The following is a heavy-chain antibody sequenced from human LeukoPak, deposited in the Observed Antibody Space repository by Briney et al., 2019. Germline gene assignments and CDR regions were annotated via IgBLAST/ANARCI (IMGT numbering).Heavy chain of an antibody. V-gene: IGHV3-21*01. CDR3: AKLLNEGTTYDH. CDR1: RFTFSDYS. J-gene: IGHJ4*02. D-gene: IGHD1-1*01. Sequence: GGSLRLSCAASRFTFSDYSMNWVRQAPGKGLQWVASISSGSVYIYYADSMKGRFTISRDNAKYSLLLQMNSLRAEDTAVYFCAKLLNEGTTYDHWGQGALVTVSS. CDR2: ISSGSVYI.